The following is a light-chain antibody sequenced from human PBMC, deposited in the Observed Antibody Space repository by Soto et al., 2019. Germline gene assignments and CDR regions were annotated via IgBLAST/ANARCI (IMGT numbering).Light chain of an antibody. CDR2: KSS. CDR1: QSVSSW. J-gene: IGKJ2*01. V-gene: IGKV1-5*03. Sequence: DIQMTQSPSTLSASVGDRVTITCRASQSVSSWLAWYQQKPGKAPKSLIYKSSDLESGVPSRFSGSGSGTEFTLTISSLQPDDFATYYCQQYHSYPYTFGQGTKLDFK. CDR3: QQYHSYPYT.